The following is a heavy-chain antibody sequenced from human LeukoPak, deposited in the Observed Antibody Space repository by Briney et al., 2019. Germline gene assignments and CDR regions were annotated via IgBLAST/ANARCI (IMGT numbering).Heavy chain of an antibody. CDR1: GFTLNMYS. CDR3: ARSNYDDSSRYGY. D-gene: IGHD3-16*01. J-gene: IGHJ4*02. V-gene: IGHV3-48*02. Sequence: GGSLRLSCAASGFTLNMYSLSWVRQPPGKGLEWVSYVPSRSTSIHYADSVKGRFTVSRDSAKNTLYLQMNSLRDEDTAIYYCARSNYDDSSRYGYWGQGTLVFASS. CDR2: VPSRSTSI.